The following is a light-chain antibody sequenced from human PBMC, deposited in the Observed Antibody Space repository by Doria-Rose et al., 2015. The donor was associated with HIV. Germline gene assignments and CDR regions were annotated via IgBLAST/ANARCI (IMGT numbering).Light chain of an antibody. CDR1: QSISSW. J-gene: IGKJ3*01. Sequence: DIRLTQSPSTLSASVGDRVTITCRASQSISSWLAWYHQKPGKAPKLLIYKASSLESGVPSRFSGSGSGTEFTLTISSLQPDDFATYYCQQYNSPPFTFGPGTKVDIK. CDR2: KAS. V-gene: IGKV1-5*03. CDR3: QQYNSPPFT.